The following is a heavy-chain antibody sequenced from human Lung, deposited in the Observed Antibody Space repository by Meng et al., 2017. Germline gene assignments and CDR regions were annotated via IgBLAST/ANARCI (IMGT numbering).Heavy chain of an antibody. CDR3: EREADGSGRLDY. Sequence: QVQLHDSGPGLVEPSQTLSLTCTVSGGSISSGVYYWSWIRQHTGKGLEWIGHIKYTGGTYYNPSLESRITISVDTSKSQFSLRLSSMKAAETAVYYCEREADGSGRLDYWGQGTLVTVSS. V-gene: IGHV4-31*03. D-gene: IGHD3-10*01. J-gene: IGHJ4*02. CDR2: IKYTGGT. CDR1: GGSISSGVYY.